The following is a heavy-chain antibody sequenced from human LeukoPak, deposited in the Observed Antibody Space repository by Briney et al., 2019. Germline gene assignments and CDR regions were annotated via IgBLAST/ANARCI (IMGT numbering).Heavy chain of an antibody. J-gene: IGHJ4*02. D-gene: IGHD3-9*01. V-gene: IGHV1-46*01. CDR3: ARDQGLTGYFDY. Sequence: ASVEVSCKTSGYRFTNNYMHWVRQAPGQGLEWMGIINPSGGNINYAQKFQGRVTMTRDTSTSTVYMELSSLRSGDTAVYFCARDQGLTGYFDYWGQGTLVTVSS. CDR1: GYRFTNNY. CDR2: INPSGGNI.